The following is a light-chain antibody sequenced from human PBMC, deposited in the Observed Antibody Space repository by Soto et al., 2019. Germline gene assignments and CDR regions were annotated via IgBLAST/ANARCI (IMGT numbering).Light chain of an antibody. V-gene: IGKV3-11*01. J-gene: IGKJ4*01. CDR3: QQRSNWPLT. Sequence: EIVLTQSPATLSLSPGEKAALSCRASQSVGSHLAWYKQRPGQAPRLLIYESSSRVSGIPARFSGSGSGTEFTLTISSLESEDFAVYYCQQRSNWPLTFGGGTKV. CDR2: ESS. CDR1: QSVGSH.